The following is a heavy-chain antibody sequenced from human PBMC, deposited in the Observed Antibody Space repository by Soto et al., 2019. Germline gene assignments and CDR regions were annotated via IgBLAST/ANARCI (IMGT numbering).Heavy chain of an antibody. V-gene: IGHV3-43*01. Sequence: GGSLRLSCEASGFKFDDYMMHWVRQAPGKGLEWISLTSWDGGSIDYADSIKGRFTVSRDNSKTSLYLHMHSLTSDDTAFYFCAKEGNGGSSLDFWGQGTLVTVSS. J-gene: IGHJ4*02. CDR1: GFKFDDYM. CDR3: AKEGNGGSSLDF. CDR2: TSWDGGSI. D-gene: IGHD2-15*01.